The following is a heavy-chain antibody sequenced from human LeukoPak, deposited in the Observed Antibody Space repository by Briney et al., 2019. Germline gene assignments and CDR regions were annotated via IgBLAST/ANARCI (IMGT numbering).Heavy chain of an antibody. J-gene: IGHJ4*02. Sequence: PGGSLRLSCAPSGFIVSSNYMNWVRQAPGKGLEWVSYISSSSSTIYYADSVKGRFTISRDNAKNSLYLQMNSLRAEDTAVYYCARDFSGSTRARAPYYFDYWGQGTLVTVSS. CDR1: GFIVSSNY. V-gene: IGHV3-48*01. CDR2: ISSSSSTI. D-gene: IGHD3-3*01. CDR3: ARDFSGSTRARAPYYFDY.